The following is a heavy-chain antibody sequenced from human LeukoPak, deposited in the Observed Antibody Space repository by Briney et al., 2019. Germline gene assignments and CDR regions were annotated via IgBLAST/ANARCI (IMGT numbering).Heavy chain of an antibody. J-gene: IGHJ4*02. CDR1: GYTFTGYY. CDR3: ARDLSRGSSGWYGY. V-gene: IGHV1-2*06. Sequence: ASVKVSCKASGYTFTGYYMRWVRQAPGQGLEWMGRINPNSGGTNYAQKFQGRVTMTRDTSISTAYMELSRLRSDDTAVYYCARDLSRGSSGWYGYWGQGTLVTVSS. CDR2: INPNSGGT. D-gene: IGHD6-19*01.